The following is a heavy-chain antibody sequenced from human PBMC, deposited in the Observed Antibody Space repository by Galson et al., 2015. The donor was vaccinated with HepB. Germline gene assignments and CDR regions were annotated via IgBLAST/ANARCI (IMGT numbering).Heavy chain of an antibody. CDR1: GFRFTKYT. J-gene: IGHJ4*02. D-gene: IGHD3-16*01. CDR3: AKVAILGATPHYFDC. Sequence: SLRLSCAASGFRFTKYTMAWVRQVPGKGLEWVSAVTGGGEITYFADSVRGRFSISKDISQNTVHLQMNRLRVEDTAIYHCAKVAILGATPHYFDCLGRGTLVSGSS. V-gene: IGHV3-23*01. CDR2: VTGGGEIT.